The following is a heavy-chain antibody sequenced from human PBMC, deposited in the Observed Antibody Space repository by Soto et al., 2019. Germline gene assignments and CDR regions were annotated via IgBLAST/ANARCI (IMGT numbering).Heavy chain of an antibody. J-gene: IGHJ6*02. CDR2: IWYDGSNK. CDR1: GFTFSSYG. V-gene: IGHV3-33*01. D-gene: IGHD3-10*01. CDR3: ARDGNPSITMVRVYGMDV. Sequence: QVQLVESGGGVVQPGRSLRLSCAASGFTFSSYGMHWVRQAPGKGLEWVAVIWYDGSNKYYADSVKGRFTISRDNSKNTLYLQMNSLRAEDTAVYYCARDGNPSITMVRVYGMDVWGQGTTVTVSS.